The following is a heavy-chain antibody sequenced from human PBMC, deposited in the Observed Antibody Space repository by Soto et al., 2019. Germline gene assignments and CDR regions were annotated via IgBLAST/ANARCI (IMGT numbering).Heavy chain of an antibody. CDR3: ARLVVVAAARQYYDFWSGYSGDAFDI. D-gene: IGHD3-3*01. CDR2: IYPGDSDT. V-gene: IGHV5-51*01. Sequence: GESLKISCKGSGYSFTSYWIGWVRQMPGKGLEWMGIIYPGDSDTRYSPSFQGQVTISADKSISTAYLQWSSLKASDTAMYYCARLVVVAAARQYYDFWSGYSGDAFDIWGQGTMVTVSS. CDR1: GYSFTSYW. J-gene: IGHJ3*02.